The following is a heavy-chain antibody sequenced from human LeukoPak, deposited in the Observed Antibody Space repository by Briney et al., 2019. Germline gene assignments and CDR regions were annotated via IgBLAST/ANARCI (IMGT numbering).Heavy chain of an antibody. CDR2: ISAYNGNT. J-gene: IGHJ3*02. V-gene: IGHV1-18*01. CDR3: ASPSIAARPDAFDI. D-gene: IGHD6-6*01. CDR1: GYTFTSYG. Sequence: ASVKVSCKASGYTFTSYGISWVRQAPGQGLEWMGWISAYNGNTNYAQKLQGRVTMTTDTSTSTAYMELRCLRSDDTAVYYCASPSIAARPDAFDIWGQGTMVTVSS.